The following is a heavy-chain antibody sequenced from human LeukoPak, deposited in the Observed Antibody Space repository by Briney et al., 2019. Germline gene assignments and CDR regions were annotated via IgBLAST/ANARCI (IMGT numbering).Heavy chain of an antibody. CDR1: GGSLSNYY. D-gene: IGHD2-21*01. CDR3: ARGDTSGAAYFDY. CDR2: VHSTGAT. V-gene: IGHV4-4*07. Sequence: SETLSLTCTVSGGSLSNYYWNWIRHPPRKGLDRNGRVHSTGATHFNPAFASRITMSEVPSKNQFALELRSMSAADTAIYFCARGDTSGAAYFDYWGRGTLVTVSS. J-gene: IGHJ4*02.